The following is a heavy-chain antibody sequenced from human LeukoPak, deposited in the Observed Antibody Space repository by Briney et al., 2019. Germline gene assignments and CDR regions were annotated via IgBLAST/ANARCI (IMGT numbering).Heavy chain of an antibody. D-gene: IGHD3-22*01. Sequence: SETLSLTCTVSGGSISSYYWSWIRQPPGKGLEWIGYIYYSGSTNYNPSLKSRVTISVDTSKNQFSLKLSSVTAADTAVYYCARHGPNSDYYDSIPRWDAFDIWGQGTMVTVSS. CDR3: ARHGPNSDYYDSIPRWDAFDI. CDR2: IYYSGST. V-gene: IGHV4-59*08. CDR1: GGSISSYY. J-gene: IGHJ3*02.